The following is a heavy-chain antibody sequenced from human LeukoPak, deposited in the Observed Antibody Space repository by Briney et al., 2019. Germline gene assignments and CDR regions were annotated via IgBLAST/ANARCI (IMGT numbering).Heavy chain of an antibody. Sequence: GASVKVSCKASGYTFTGYYMHWVRQAPGQGLEWMGWINPNSGGTNYAQKFQGRVTMTRDTSISTAYTELSRLRSDDTAVYYCARDPDYYGSGSWFDPWGQGTLVTVSS. V-gene: IGHV1-2*02. CDR2: INPNSGGT. J-gene: IGHJ5*02. D-gene: IGHD3-10*01. CDR1: GYTFTGYY. CDR3: ARDPDYYGSGSWFDP.